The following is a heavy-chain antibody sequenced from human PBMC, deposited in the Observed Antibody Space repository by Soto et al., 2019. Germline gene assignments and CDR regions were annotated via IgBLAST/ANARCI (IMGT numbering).Heavy chain of an antibody. CDR2: IIPIFGTA. J-gene: IGHJ3*02. V-gene: IGHV1-69*13. D-gene: IGHD2-15*01. CDR3: AREKDASPHDAFDI. Sequence: ASVKVACTASGGTFSIYAISWVRQAPGQGLEWMGGIIPIFGTANYAQKFQGRVTITADESTSTAYMELSSLRSEDTAVYYCAREKDASPHDAFDIWGQGTMVT. CDR1: GGTFSIYA.